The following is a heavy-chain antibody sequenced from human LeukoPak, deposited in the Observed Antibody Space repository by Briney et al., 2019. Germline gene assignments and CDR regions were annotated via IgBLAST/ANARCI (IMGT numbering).Heavy chain of an antibody. CDR2: ISYDGSNK. D-gene: IGHD2-21*02. J-gene: IGHJ4*02. V-gene: IGHV3-30*04. CDR1: GFTFSSYA. Sequence: GGSLRLSCAASGFTFSSYAMHWVRQAPGKGLEWVAVISYDGSNKYYADSVKGRFTISRDNSKNTLYLQMNSLRAEDTAVYYCATSPVVTSEVDYWGQGTLVTVSS. CDR3: ATSPVVTSEVDY.